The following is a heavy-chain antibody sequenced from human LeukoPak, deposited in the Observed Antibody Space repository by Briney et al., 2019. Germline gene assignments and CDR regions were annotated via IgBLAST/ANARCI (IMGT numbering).Heavy chain of an antibody. CDR2: ISHDGSNK. J-gene: IGHJ4*02. CDR1: GFTFRSYG. D-gene: IGHD3-22*01. V-gene: IGHV3-30*18. CDR3: AKDLRVYYYDTSGHYPLGY. Sequence: PGRSLRLSCAASGFTFRSYGMHWVRQAPGKGLEWVAVISHDGSNKDYADSVKGRFTISGDNSKNTLYLQMNSLRAEDTAVYYCAKDLRVYYYDTSGHYPLGYWGQGTLVTVSS.